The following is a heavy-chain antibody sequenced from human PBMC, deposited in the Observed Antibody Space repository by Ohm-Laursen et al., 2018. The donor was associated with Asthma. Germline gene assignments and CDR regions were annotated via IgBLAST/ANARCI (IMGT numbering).Heavy chain of an antibody. Sequence: SLRLSCSASGFHFNSSAMHWVRQAPGKGLEWVAVISYDGSNKYYADSVKGRFTISRDNSKNTLYLQMNSLRAEDTAVYYCANARTAMVAFDIWGQGTMVTVSS. D-gene: IGHD5-18*01. CDR2: ISYDGSNK. V-gene: IGHV3-30*04. CDR3: ANARTAMVAFDI. J-gene: IGHJ3*02. CDR1: GFHFNSSA.